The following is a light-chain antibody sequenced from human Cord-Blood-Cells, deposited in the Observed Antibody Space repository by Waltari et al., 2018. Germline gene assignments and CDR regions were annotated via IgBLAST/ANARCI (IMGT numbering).Light chain of an antibody. J-gene: IGKJ3*01. CDR1: QSISSY. CDR2: AAS. Sequence: DIQLTPSPSSLSASVGDRVTITCRASQSISSYLNWYQQKPGKAPKLLIYAASSLQSGVPSRFCGSGSGTDFTLTISSLQPEDFATYYCQQSYSTPFTFGPGTKVDIK. CDR3: QQSYSTPFT. V-gene: IGKV1-39*01.